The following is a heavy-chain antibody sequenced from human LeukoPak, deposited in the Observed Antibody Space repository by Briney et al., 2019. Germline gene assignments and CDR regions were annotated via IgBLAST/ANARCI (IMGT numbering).Heavy chain of an antibody. CDR1: GFTFSSFG. Sequence: GGSLRLSCAASGFTFSSFGMHWVRQAPGKGLEWVAVISYDGSHKYYADSVKGRFTISRDNSKNTLYLQMNSLRAEDTAVYYCATGAHDGDYDFFRQFDYWGQGTLVTVS. CDR2: ISYDGSHK. V-gene: IGHV3-30*03. D-gene: IGHD4-17*01. CDR3: ATGAHDGDYDFFRQFDY. J-gene: IGHJ4*02.